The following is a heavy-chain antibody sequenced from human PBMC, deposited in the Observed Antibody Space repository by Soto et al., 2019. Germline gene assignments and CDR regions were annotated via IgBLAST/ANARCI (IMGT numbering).Heavy chain of an antibody. CDR1: GFSFEEHA. J-gene: IGHJ4*02. D-gene: IGHD1-26*01. CDR2: ITRDSGNK. CDR3: ARDNVGGTYFSGIDY. V-gene: IGHV3-9*01. Sequence: EVQLVESGGGLVQPGRSLRLSCAASGFSFEEHAMHWVRLVPGKGLEWVSGITRDSGNKGYADSVKGRFTISRDNAKKSLYLQMNSLRAEDTALYYCARDNVGGTYFSGIDYWGQGSLITVSS.